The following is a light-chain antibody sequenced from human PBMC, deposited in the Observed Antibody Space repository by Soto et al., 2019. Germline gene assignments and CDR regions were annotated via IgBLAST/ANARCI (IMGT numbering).Light chain of an antibody. CDR3: QSYDSSLSGYV. Sequence: QSVLTQPPSVSGAPGQRVTISCTGSSSNIGAGYDVHWYQQLPGTAPKLLIYGNSNRPSGVPDRFSGSKSGTSASLAITGLQEEEEADYYCQSYDSSLSGYVFGTGTKLTVL. V-gene: IGLV1-40*01. J-gene: IGLJ1*01. CDR2: GNS. CDR1: SSNIGAGYD.